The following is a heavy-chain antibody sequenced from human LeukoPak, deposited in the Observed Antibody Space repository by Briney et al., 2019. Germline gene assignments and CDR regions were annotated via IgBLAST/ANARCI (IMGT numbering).Heavy chain of an antibody. CDR3: ARDLFRAAAGKRAYYYGMDV. Sequence: PGGSLRLSCAASGFTFSSYGMHWVRQAPGKGLEWVAVIWYDGSNKYYADSVKGRFTISGDNSKNTLYLQMNSLRAEDTAVYYCARDLFRAAAGKRAYYYGMDVWGKGTTVTVSS. CDR1: GFTFSSYG. J-gene: IGHJ6*04. D-gene: IGHD6-13*01. CDR2: IWYDGSNK. V-gene: IGHV3-33*01.